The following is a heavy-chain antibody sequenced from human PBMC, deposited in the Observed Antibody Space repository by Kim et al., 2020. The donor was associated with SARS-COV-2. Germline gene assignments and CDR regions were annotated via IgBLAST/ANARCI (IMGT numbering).Heavy chain of an antibody. CDR3: ARDRYSGGFDY. CDR1: GFTFSSYS. V-gene: IGHV3-48*04. Sequence: GGSLRLSCAASGFTFSSYSMNWIRQAPGKGLEWVSYISSSSSTIYYADSVKGRFTISRDNAKNSLYLQMNSLRAEDTAVYYCARDRYSGGFDYWGQGTLVTVSS. J-gene: IGHJ4*02. D-gene: IGHD1-26*01. CDR2: ISSSSSTI.